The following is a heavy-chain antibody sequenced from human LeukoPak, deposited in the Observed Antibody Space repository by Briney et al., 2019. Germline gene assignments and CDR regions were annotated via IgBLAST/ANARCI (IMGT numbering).Heavy chain of an antibody. CDR1: GYTFINYW. CDR2: INPDDSDT. D-gene: IGHD1-20*01. J-gene: IGHJ6*02. Sequence: GESLKISCQGSGYTFINYWIGWVRQTPGKGLEWMGIINPDDSDTRYGPSFQGQVTISADKSISIAYLQWTSLKAPDTAMYYCARHQVAITGDYYGLDVWGQGTTVTVSS. CDR3: ARHQVAITGDYYGLDV. V-gene: IGHV5-51*01.